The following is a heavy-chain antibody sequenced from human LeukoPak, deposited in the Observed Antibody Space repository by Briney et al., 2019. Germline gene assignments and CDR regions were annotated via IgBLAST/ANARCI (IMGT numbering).Heavy chain of an antibody. CDR2: MNPNSGNT. CDR3: ARDFGSSSAWYEFDY. CDR1: GYTFTSYD. D-gene: IGHD6-19*01. V-gene: IGHV1-8*01. Sequence: ASVKVSCKASGYTFTSYDINWVRQATGQGLEWMGWMNPNSGNTGYAQKFQGRVTMTRNTSISTAYMELSSLRPEDTAVYYCARDFGSSSAWYEFDYWGQGTLVTVSS. J-gene: IGHJ4*02.